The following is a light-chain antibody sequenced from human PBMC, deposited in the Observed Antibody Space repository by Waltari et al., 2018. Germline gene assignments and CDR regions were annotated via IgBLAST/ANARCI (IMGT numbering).Light chain of an antibody. J-gene: IGLJ2*01. CDR2: DNT. CDR3: NSRDSSGDLVV. V-gene: IGLV3-19*01. Sequence: SSELTQDPAVSVALGQTVRVTCQGDTPRNYWTSWYQQKPGQAPVLVIYDNTARPSGIPDRFSGSSSGNTASLTITGAQAEDEADYYCNSRDSSGDLVVFGGGTRLTVL. CDR1: TPRNYW.